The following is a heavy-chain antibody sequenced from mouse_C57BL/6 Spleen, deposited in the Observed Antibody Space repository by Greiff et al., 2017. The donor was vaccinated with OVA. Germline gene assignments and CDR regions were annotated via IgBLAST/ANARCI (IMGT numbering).Heavy chain of an antibody. Sequence: VVKPGASVKISCKASGYSFTDYNMNWVKQSNGKSLEWFGVINPNYGTTSYNQKFKGKATLTVDQSSSTAYMQLNSLTSEDSAVYYCARYDMVTKAMDYWGQGTSVTVSS. J-gene: IGHJ4*01. CDR1: GYSFTDYN. V-gene: IGHV1-39*01. D-gene: IGHD2-2*01. CDR2: INPNYGTT. CDR3: ARYDMVTKAMDY.